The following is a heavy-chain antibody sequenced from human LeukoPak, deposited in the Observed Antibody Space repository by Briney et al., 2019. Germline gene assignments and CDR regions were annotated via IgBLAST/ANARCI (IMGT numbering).Heavy chain of an antibody. Sequence: GSSVKVSCKASGGTFSSYAISWVRQAPGQGLEWMGGIIPIFGTANYAQKFQGRVTITADESTSTAYMELSSLRSEDTAVYYCARAPIAARSLITWTYFDYWGQGTLVTVSS. CDR1: GGTFSSYA. J-gene: IGHJ4*02. CDR3: ARAPIAARSLITWTYFDY. D-gene: IGHD6-6*01. CDR2: IIPIFGTA. V-gene: IGHV1-69*01.